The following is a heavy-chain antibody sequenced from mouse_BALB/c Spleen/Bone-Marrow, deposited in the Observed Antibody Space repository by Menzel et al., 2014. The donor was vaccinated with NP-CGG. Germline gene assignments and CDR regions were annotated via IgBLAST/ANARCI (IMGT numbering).Heavy chain of an antibody. D-gene: IGHD1-1*01. CDR1: GYTFTSYW. J-gene: IGHJ4*01. CDR3: ARELVRGMDY. V-gene: IGHV1S5*01. Sequence: VQLQQSGSELVRPGASMKLSCKASGYTFTSYWMHWVKQRPGQGLEWIGNIYPGSGSINYNEKFKGKATLTADKSSSXXXXXLSSLTSDDSAVYFCARELVRGMDYWGQGTSVTVSS. CDR2: IYPGSGSI.